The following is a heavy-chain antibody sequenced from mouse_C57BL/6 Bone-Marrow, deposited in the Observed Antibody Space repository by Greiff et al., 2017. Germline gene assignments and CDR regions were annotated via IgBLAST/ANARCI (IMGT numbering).Heavy chain of an antibody. Sequence: VQLKQSGPGLVQPSQSLSITCTVSGFSLTSYGVHWVRQSPGKGLEWLGVIWSGGSTDYNAAFISRLSISKDNSKSQVFFKMNSLQADDTAIYYCARDSSGDVFAYWGQGTLVTVSA. CDR3: ARDSSGDVFAY. J-gene: IGHJ3*01. CDR2: IWSGGST. CDR1: GFSLTSYG. D-gene: IGHD3-2*02. V-gene: IGHV2-2*01.